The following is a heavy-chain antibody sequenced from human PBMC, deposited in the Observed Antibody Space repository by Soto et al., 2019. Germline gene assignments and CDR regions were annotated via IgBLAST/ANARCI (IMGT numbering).Heavy chain of an antibody. Sequence: QVQLVQNGAEEKKPGASVKVSCKASGYTFTDYAIHWVRQAPGQRLEWMGWINAGNGNTKCSQKFQGRVTITRDTSATTAYMELSRLTSEDTSVYYCARSTSPSTVTLPYYYYGMDVWGQGTTVTVSS. V-gene: IGHV1-3*05. D-gene: IGHD4-17*01. CDR1: GYTFTDYA. CDR3: ARSTSPSTVTLPYYYYGMDV. J-gene: IGHJ6*02. CDR2: INAGNGNT.